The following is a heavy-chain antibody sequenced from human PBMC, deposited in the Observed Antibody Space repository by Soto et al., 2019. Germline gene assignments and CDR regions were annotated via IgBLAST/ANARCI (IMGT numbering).Heavy chain of an antibody. J-gene: IGHJ4*02. V-gene: IGHV3-23*01. CDR3: AKEGASYYDFWSGYSQFDY. D-gene: IGHD3-3*01. CDR2: VSGSGGST. CDR1: GFTFSSYA. Sequence: GGSLRLSCAASGFTFSSYAMSWVRQDPGKGLEWVSAVSGSGGSTYYADSVKGRFTISRDNSKNTLYLQMNSLRAEDTAVYYYAKEGASYYDFWSGYSQFDYWGQGTLVTVSS.